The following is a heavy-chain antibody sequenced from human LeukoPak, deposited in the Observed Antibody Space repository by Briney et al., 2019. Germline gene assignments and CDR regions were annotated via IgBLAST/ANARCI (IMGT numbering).Heavy chain of an antibody. CDR3: ARVPYCSSTSCPRGWFDP. CDR2: INSDGSST. J-gene: IGHJ5*02. CDR1: GFTFSSYW. Sequence: GGSLRLSCAASGFTFSSYWMHWVRKAPGKGLVWVSRINSDGSSTSYADSVKGRFTISRDNAKNTLYLQMNSLRAEDTAVYYCARVPYCSSTSCPRGWFDPWGQGTLVTVSS. D-gene: IGHD2-2*01. V-gene: IGHV3-74*01.